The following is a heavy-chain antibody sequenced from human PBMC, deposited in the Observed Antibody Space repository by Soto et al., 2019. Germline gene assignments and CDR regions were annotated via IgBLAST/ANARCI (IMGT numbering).Heavy chain of an antibody. J-gene: IGHJ3*02. Sequence: ASVKVSCKVSGYTLTELSMHWVRQAPGKGLEWMGGFDPEDGETIYAQKFQGRVTMTEDTSTDTAYMELSSLRSEDTAVYYCATSTTNHQGGDAFDIWGQGTMVTVSS. V-gene: IGHV1-24*01. CDR3: ATSTTNHQGGDAFDI. CDR2: FDPEDGET. CDR1: GYTLTELS.